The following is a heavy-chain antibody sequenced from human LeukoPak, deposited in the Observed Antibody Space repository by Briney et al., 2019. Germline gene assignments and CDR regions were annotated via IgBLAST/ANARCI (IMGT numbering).Heavy chain of an antibody. CDR1: GFTFSSYA. J-gene: IGHJ4*02. Sequence: GGSLRLSCAASGFTFSSYAMSWVRQAPGKGLEWVSAISGSGGSTYYADSVKGRFTISRDNSKNTLYLQMNSLRAEDTAVYYCAKDHGRDFDYGDPYYFDYWGQGTLVTVSS. CDR2: ISGSGGST. D-gene: IGHD4-17*01. V-gene: IGHV3-23*01. CDR3: AKDHGRDFDYGDPYYFDY.